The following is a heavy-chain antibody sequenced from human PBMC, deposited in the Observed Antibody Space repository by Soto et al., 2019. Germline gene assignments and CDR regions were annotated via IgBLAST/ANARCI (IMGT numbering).Heavy chain of an antibody. D-gene: IGHD3-16*01. CDR2: ISGSGGST. CDR1: GFTFSSYA. CDR3: AKDQSLYDPSYYYYYGMDV. J-gene: IGHJ6*02. Sequence: GGSLRLSCAASGFTFSSYAMSWVRQAPGKGLEWVSAISGSGGSTYYADSVKGRFTISRDNSKNTLYLQMNSLRAEDTAVYYCAKDQSLYDPSYYYYYGMDVWGQGTTVTVSS. V-gene: IGHV3-23*01.